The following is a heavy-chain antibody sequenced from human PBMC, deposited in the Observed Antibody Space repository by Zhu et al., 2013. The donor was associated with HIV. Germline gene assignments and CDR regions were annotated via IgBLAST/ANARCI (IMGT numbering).Heavy chain of an antibody. CDR3: ARDLRYNWNDRKAPTWFDP. J-gene: IGHJ5*02. Sequence: QVQLVQSGAEVKKPGASVKVSCKASGYTFTSYGISWVRQAPGQGLEWMGWISAYNGNTNYAQKLQGRVTMTTDTSTSTAYMELRSLRSDDTAVYYCARDLRYNWNDRKAPTWFDPWGQGTLVTVSS. D-gene: IGHD1-20*01. V-gene: IGHV1-18*01. CDR2: ISAYNGNT. CDR1: GYTFTSYG.